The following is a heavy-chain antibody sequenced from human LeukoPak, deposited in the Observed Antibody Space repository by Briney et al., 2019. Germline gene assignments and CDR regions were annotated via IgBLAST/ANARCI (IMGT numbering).Heavy chain of an antibody. CDR2: ISSSSSYI. D-gene: IGHD3-3*01. Sequence: QPGGSLRLSCAASGFTFSSYSMNWVRQAPGKGLEWVSSISSSSSYIYYADSVKGRFTISRDNAKNSLYLQMNSLRAEDTAVYYCARGFLEWFPDSYYFDYWGQGTLVTVSS. V-gene: IGHV3-21*01. CDR3: ARGFLEWFPDSYYFDY. J-gene: IGHJ4*02. CDR1: GFTFSSYS.